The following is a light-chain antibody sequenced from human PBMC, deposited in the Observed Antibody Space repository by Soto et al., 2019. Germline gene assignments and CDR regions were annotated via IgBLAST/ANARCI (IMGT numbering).Light chain of an antibody. V-gene: IGKV1-39*01. CDR2: RAS. Sequence: DIQMTQSPSSLSASVGDSVNITCRASQSIRVSLNWYQQKPGKAPKLLIFRASTLESGVPPRSSGSGSGTDFTLTISRLEPEDFAVYSCQQYGSGVTFGPGTKVDIK. CDR3: QQYGSGVT. CDR1: QSIRVS. J-gene: IGKJ3*01.